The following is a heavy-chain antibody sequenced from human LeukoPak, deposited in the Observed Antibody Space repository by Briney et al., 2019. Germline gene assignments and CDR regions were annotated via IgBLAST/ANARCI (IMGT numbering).Heavy chain of an antibody. J-gene: IGHJ6*02. D-gene: IGHD3-22*01. Sequence: SVKVSCKTSGFTFTNSAVQWVRQARGQRLEWIGWIVVGSGNTNFAQKFQERVTITRDMFTGTAYLELSSLRSEDTAMYYCARQKYYDSSGYSYAAYYYGMDVWGQGTTVTVSS. CDR2: IVVGSGNT. CDR3: ARQKYYDSSGYSYAAYYYGMDV. V-gene: IGHV1-58*01. CDR1: GFTFTNSA.